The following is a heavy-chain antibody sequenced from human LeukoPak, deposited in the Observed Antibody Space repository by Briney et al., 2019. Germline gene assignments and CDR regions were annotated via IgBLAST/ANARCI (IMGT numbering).Heavy chain of an antibody. V-gene: IGHV4-61*02. D-gene: IGHD3-22*01. CDR1: GGSISSGSYY. CDR3: ARTYDTTRRDY. Sequence: PSETLSLTCNVSGGSISSGSYYWSWIRQPAGKGLEWIGRIYTSGSTNYNPSLKSRVTISVDTSKNQFSLKLSSVTAADTAVYYCARTYDTTRRDYWGQGTLVTVSS. J-gene: IGHJ4*02. CDR2: IYTSGST.